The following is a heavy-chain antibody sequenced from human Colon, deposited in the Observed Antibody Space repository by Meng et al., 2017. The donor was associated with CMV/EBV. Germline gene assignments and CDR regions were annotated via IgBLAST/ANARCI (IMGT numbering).Heavy chain of an antibody. D-gene: IGHD3-3*01. V-gene: IGHV4-59*13. CDR1: GGSISTFF. J-gene: IGHJ4*02. Sequence: SETLSLTCTVSGGSISTFFWGWVRQPPGKGLEWIGYIYYTGSTNYNPSLKSRVSISVDTSKNQFSLKMSSVTAADTAVYYCARERFVFWSGSSSYDFDSWGQGTLVTVSS. CDR2: IYYTGST. CDR3: ARERFVFWSGSSSYDFDS.